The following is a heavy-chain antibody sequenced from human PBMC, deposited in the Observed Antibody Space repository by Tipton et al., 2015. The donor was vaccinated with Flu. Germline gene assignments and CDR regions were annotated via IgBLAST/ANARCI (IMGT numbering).Heavy chain of an antibody. V-gene: IGHV4-59*12. CDR1: GGSISSYY. CDR3: VRDGCSSASCYQWFDP. J-gene: IGHJ5*02. Sequence: TLSTCTVSGGSISSYYWSWIRQPPGKGLEWIGDIYYSGSTNYSPSLKSRVTMSVDMSKNQFSLKLSSVTAADTAVYFCVRDGCSSASCYQWFDPWGQGTLVTVSS. CDR2: IYYSGST. D-gene: IGHD2-2*01.